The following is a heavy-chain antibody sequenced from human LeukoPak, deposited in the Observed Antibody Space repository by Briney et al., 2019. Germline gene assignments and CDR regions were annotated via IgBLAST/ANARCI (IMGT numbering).Heavy chain of an antibody. CDR3: ARGAYYYED. Sequence: GGSLRLSCAASGFTFSSHSMNWVRQAPGKGLEWVSYISSSSSTIYYADSVKGRFTTSRDNAKNSLYLQMNSLRAEDTAVYYCARGAYYYEDWGQGTLVTVSS. CDR1: GFTFSSHS. CDR2: ISSSSSTI. J-gene: IGHJ4*02. D-gene: IGHD3-22*01. V-gene: IGHV3-48*01.